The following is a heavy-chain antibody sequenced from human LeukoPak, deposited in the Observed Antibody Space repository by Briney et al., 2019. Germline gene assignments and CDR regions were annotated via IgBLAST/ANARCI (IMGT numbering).Heavy chain of an antibody. J-gene: IGHJ4*02. CDR3: AREGVSGSYLGY. V-gene: IGHV1-2*02. CDR1: GYTFTDYY. Sequence: ASVKVSCKASGYTFTDYYIHWVRQAPGQGLEWMGWINPNSGGTYYAQKFQGRVTMTRDTSISTAYMELSRLRSDDTAVYYCAREGVSGSYLGYWGQGTLVTVSS. D-gene: IGHD1-26*01. CDR2: INPNSGGT.